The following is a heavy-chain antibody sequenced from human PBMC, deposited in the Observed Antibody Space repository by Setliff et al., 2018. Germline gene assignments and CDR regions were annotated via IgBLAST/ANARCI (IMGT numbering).Heavy chain of an antibody. V-gene: IGHV7-4-1*02. J-gene: IGHJ6*03. CDR3: ARASRFGTTVYRGYYYMDV. CDR1: GYMFTTYA. D-gene: IGHD4-4*01. Sequence: GASVKVSCKASGYMFTTYAMSWIRQVPGQGFEWMGWINTNTGNPSYAQGFTGRFVFSLDTSVSTAYLQISSLKAEDTAVYYCARASRFGTTVYRGYYYMDVWGKGTTVTVSS. CDR2: INTNTGNP.